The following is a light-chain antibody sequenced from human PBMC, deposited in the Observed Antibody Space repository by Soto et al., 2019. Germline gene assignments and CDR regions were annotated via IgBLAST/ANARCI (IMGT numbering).Light chain of an antibody. CDR2: GSS. CDR3: QQYNNGPTYT. V-gene: IGKV3-15*01. Sequence: EIVMTQSPATLSVSPGERATLSCRASQSISSSLAWYQQKPGQAPRLLIYGSSTRATGIPARFSGSGSGTEFTLTISRLQSEDFAVYYCQQYNNGPTYTFGQGTKLELK. CDR1: QSISSS. J-gene: IGKJ2*01.